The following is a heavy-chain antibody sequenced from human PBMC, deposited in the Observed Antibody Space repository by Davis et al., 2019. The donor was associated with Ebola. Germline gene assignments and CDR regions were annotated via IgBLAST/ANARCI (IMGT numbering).Heavy chain of an antibody. D-gene: IGHD4-11*01. CDR2: IIPILGIA. CDR3: ARVLPHDYTEPFDY. J-gene: IGHJ4*02. CDR1: GGTFSSYA. V-gene: IGHV1-69*04. Sequence: SVKVSCKASGGTFSSYAISWVRQAPGQGLEWMGRIIPILGIANYAQKFQGRVTITADESTSTAYMELSSLRSEDTAVYYCARVLPHDYTEPFDYWGQGTLVTVSS.